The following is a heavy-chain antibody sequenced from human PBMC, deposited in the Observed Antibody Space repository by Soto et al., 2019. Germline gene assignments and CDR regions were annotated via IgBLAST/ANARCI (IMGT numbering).Heavy chain of an antibody. D-gene: IGHD6-6*01. CDR3: ASSSPFHY. V-gene: IGHV4-39*01. CDR2: IYYSGNT. Sequence: LSLTCSVSSASLSSSTYYWSWIRQPPGRGPEWFGSIYYSGNTYYKPSLKSRVSISIDTSRNQFSLKLTSVTAADTGVYYCASSSPFHYWGQGILVTVSS. CDR1: SASLSSSTYY. J-gene: IGHJ4*02.